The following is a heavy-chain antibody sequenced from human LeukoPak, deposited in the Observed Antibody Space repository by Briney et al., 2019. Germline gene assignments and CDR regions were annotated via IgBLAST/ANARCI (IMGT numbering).Heavy chain of an antibody. CDR1: GGSISSYY. Sequence: SETLSLTCTVSGGSISSYYWSWIRQPAGKGLEWIGRIYTSGSTNYNPSLKSRVTMSVDTSKNQFSLKLSSVTAADTAVYYCASLVLGTNYYVSGNLYYYYGMDVWGQGTTVTVSS. J-gene: IGHJ6*02. V-gene: IGHV4-4*07. CDR2: IYTSGST. D-gene: IGHD3-10*01. CDR3: ASLVLGTNYYVSGNLYYYYGMDV.